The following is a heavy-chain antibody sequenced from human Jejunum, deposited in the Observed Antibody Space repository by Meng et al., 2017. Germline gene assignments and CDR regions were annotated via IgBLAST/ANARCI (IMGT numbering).Heavy chain of an antibody. CDR1: GFTFSHHA. V-gene: IGHV3-30*01. Sequence: GESLKISCAASGFTFSHHAIVWVRQAPGKGLEWVAVVSYGGIDKDYADSVKGRFTISRDNSKKTLYLEMNSLKIEDTAVYYCARDDDAFDIWGQGTMVTVSS. CDR3: ARDDDAFDI. CDR2: VSYGGIDK. J-gene: IGHJ3*02.